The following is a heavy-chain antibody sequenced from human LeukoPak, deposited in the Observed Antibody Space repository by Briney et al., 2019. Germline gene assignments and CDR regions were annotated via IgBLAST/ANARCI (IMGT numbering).Heavy chain of an antibody. CDR2: ISAYNGNT. CDR3: ARDSITIFGVDHYGMDV. V-gene: IGHV1-18*01. Sequence: ASVTVSFKASGYTFTIYGISWVRQAPGQGLEWMGWISAYNGNTNYAQKLQGRVTMTTDTSASTAYMELRSLRSDDTAVYYCARDSITIFGVDHYGMDVWGQGTTVTVSS. CDR1: GYTFTIYG. J-gene: IGHJ6*02. D-gene: IGHD3-3*01.